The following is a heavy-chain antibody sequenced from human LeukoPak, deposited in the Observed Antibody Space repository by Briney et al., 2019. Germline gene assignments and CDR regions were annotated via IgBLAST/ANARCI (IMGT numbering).Heavy chain of an antibody. CDR2: INHFGTS. CDR1: GESFGGYY. J-gene: IGHJ4*02. V-gene: IGHV4-34*01. CDR3: ARGGNVLVVTQKKKKPLDV. D-gene: IGHD3-22*01. Sequence: SETLSLTCAVSGESFGGYYWTWIRQPPGKGLEWIGEINHFGTSNYNASLKIRVTLSVDPSKRHLSLQLPSLTVADTAVYYCARGGNVLVVTQKKKKPLDVWGQGMLVTVSS.